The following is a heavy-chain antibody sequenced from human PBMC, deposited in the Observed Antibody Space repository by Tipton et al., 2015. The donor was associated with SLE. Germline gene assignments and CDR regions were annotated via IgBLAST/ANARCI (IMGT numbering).Heavy chain of an antibody. Sequence: TLSLTCTVSGGSISSSDYYWNWIRQTAGKGLEWIGRVHPTGSPFYNPSLESRVAISVDMSKNEFSLKLTAVTVADTAVYYCAATLDVLYIWCQGTTVTVSS. CDR2: VHPTGSP. V-gene: IGHV4-61*02. CDR1: GGSISSSDYY. CDR3: AATLDVLYI. J-gene: IGHJ3*02.